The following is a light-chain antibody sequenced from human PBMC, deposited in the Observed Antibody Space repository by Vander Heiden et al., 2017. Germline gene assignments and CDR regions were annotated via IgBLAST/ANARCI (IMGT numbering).Light chain of an antibody. CDR3: HQDGSSAGT. CDR2: GAS. Sequence: EIVLTQSPGTLSLSPGERATLSCRASQSVSSSYLAWYQQKPGQAPRLLIYGASSRATGIPDRFSGSGSGTDFTLTISRLEPEDFAVYYCHQDGSSAGTFGQEGKVXIK. V-gene: IGKV3-20*01. J-gene: IGKJ1*01. CDR1: QSVSSSY.